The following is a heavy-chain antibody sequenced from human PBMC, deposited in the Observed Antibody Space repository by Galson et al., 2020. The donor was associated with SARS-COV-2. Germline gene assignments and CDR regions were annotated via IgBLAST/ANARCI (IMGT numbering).Heavy chain of an antibody. CDR1: GFTFSNYG. D-gene: IGHD5-12*01. CDR2: ISYDGSNK. Sequence: GGSLRLSCAASGFTFSNYGMHWVRQAPGKGLEWVAVISYDGSNKYYADSVKGRFTISRDNSKNTLYLQMNSLRAEDTAVYYCVTGWLPYYYGMDVWGQGTTVTVSS. J-gene: IGHJ6*02. V-gene: IGHV3-30*03. CDR3: VTGWLPYYYGMDV.